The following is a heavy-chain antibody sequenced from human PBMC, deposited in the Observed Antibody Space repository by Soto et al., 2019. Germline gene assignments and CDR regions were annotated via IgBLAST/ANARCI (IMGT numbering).Heavy chain of an antibody. Sequence: KTSETLSLTCTVSGGSISSGGYYWSWIRQHPGKGLEWIGYIYYSGSTYYNPSLKSRVTISVDTSKNQFSLKLSSVTAADTAVYYCARDPGYSGYFDYWGQGTLVTVSS. D-gene: IGHD5-12*01. CDR3: ARDPGYSGYFDY. CDR2: IYYSGST. V-gene: IGHV4-31*03. J-gene: IGHJ4*02. CDR1: GGSISSGGYY.